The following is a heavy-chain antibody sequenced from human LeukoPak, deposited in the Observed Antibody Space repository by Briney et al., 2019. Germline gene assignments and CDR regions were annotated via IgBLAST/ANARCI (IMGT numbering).Heavy chain of an antibody. V-gene: IGHV3-48*03. CDR2: ISSSGSTI. CDR3: AREPGQDSSGYYYFGY. J-gene: IGHJ4*02. CDR1: GFTLSSYE. Sequence: QSGGSLRLSCAASGFTLSSYEMNWVHQAPGKGLEWVSYISSSGSTIYYADSVKGRFTISRDNAKNSLYLQMNSLRAEDTAVYYCAREPGQDSSGYYYFGYWGQGTLVTVSS. D-gene: IGHD3-22*01.